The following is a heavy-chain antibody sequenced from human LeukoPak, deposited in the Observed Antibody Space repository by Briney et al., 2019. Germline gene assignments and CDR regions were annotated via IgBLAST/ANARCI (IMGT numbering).Heavy chain of an antibody. CDR1: GYTFTSYD. J-gene: IGHJ3*02. D-gene: IGHD6-19*01. CDR2: MNPNSGNT. Sequence: ASVKVSCKASGYTFTSYDINWVRQAAGQRLEWMGWMNPNSGNTGYAQKFQGRVTMTRNTSISTAYMELSSLRSEDTAVYYCARVSSGWYVAFDIWGQGTMVTVSS. CDR3: ARVSSGWYVAFDI. V-gene: IGHV1-8*01.